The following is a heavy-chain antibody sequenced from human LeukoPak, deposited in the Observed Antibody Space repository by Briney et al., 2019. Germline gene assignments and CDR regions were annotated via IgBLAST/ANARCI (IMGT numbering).Heavy chain of an antibody. J-gene: IGHJ4*02. CDR1: GGSISSVSYY. CDR3: ARVQLWSVYYFDY. D-gene: IGHD5-18*01. CDR2: IYTSGST. Sequence: PSETLSLPCTVSGGSISSVSYYWRWIRQPAGKGLEWNGRIYTSGSTNYNPSLKSRVTISVDTSKNQVTLKLSSVTAADTAVYYCARVQLWSVYYFDYWGQGTLVTVSS. V-gene: IGHV4-61*02.